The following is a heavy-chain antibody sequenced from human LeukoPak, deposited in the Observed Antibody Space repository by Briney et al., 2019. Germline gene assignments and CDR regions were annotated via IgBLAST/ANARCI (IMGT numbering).Heavy chain of an antibody. V-gene: IGHV3-43*02. J-gene: IGHJ6*02. D-gene: IGHD2/OR15-2a*01. Sequence: GGSLRLSCAASGFAFADYAMHWVRQIPGKGLECVAHIHADGGRTFYADSVKGRFTVSRDNGKNSLFLQMDSLTSDDTALYYCSTWAFYHGLDVWGQGATVIVSS. CDR2: IHADGGRT. CDR1: GFAFADYA. CDR3: STWAFYHGLDV.